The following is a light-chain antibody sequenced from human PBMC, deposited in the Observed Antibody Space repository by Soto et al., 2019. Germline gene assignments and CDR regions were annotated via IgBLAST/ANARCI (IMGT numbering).Light chain of an antibody. Sequence: QSVLTQPPSASGTPEQRVTISCSGSSSNIGTNTVNWYHQLPGTAPKLLIYSTNQRPSGVPDRFSGSKSGTSASLAISGLQSEDEADYYCAAWDDSLNGPVFGGGTKVTVL. V-gene: IGLV1-44*01. CDR1: SSNIGTNT. CDR2: STN. J-gene: IGLJ3*02. CDR3: AAWDDSLNGPV.